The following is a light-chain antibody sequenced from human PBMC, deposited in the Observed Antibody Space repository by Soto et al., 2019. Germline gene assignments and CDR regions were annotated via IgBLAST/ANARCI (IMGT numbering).Light chain of an antibody. CDR2: AAY. CDR1: QSVSNN. V-gene: IGKV3D-11*02. J-gene: IGKJ5*01. CDR3: LQRADWHKIT. Sequence: VVPQSPAPLSVSPGVRAPPTCRASQSVSNNLAWYQKTPGQAPRLLIYAAYDRATGIPDRFSGSGSGTDFTLTISGLEPEDLGILDCLQRADWHKITVGQGTRLEIK.